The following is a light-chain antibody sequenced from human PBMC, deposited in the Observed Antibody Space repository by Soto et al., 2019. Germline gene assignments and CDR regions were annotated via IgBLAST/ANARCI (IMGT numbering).Light chain of an antibody. CDR1: QSVARNL. V-gene: IGKV3-20*01. J-gene: IGKJ2*01. Sequence: EIVLTQSPGTLSLSPGERATLSCRASQSVARNLLAWFQQRPGQPPRLLIYDAIGRATGIPDRFSGSGSATDFTLTITRLEPEYFAVYYCHHYASSPLTFGQGTKLEIK. CDR3: HHYASSPLT. CDR2: DAI.